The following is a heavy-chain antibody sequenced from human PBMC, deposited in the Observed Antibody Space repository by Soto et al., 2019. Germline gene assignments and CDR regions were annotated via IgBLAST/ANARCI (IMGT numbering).Heavy chain of an antibody. CDR3: ANNYDFRTPSDY. D-gene: IGHD3-3*01. CDR1: GFSLSTYA. V-gene: IGHV3-23*01. CDR2: ISGSGGST. J-gene: IGHJ4*02. Sequence: GGSLRLSCAASGFSLSTYAMNWVRQAPGKGLEWVSVISGSGGSTYYADSVKGRFTISRDNSKNTLYLQMNSLRAEDTAVHYCANNYDFRTPSDYWGQGTLVTVSS.